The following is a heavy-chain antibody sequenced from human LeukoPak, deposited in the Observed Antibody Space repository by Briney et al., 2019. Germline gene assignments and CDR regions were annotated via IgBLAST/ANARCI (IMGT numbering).Heavy chain of an antibody. CDR3: AKNIALTGEFDS. V-gene: IGHV1-8*01. CDR2: MNPNSGNT. D-gene: IGHD7-27*01. CDR1: GYTFTSYD. Sequence: ASVKVSCKASGYTFTSYDINWVRQATGQGLEWMGWMNPNSGNTGYAQKFQGRVSLTRDTSISTAYLELISLRSEDTAVYYCAKNIALTGEFDSWGQGTLVTVSS. J-gene: IGHJ4*02.